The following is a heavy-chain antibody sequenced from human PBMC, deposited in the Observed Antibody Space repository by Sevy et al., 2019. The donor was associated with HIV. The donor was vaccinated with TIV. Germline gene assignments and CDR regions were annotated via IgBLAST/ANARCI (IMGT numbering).Heavy chain of an antibody. V-gene: IGHV3-23*01. J-gene: IGHJ4*02. D-gene: IGHD3-10*01. CDR1: GFSFSSYA. CDR2: IRGSGGST. CDR3: AKGGFTMVRGVFDY. Sequence: GGSLRLSCAASGFSFSSYAMSWVRQTPGKGLEWVSAIRGSGGSTYYADSVKGRFTISRDNSKNTLYLQMNSLIAEDTAVYYCAKGGFTMVRGVFDYWGQGTLVTVSS.